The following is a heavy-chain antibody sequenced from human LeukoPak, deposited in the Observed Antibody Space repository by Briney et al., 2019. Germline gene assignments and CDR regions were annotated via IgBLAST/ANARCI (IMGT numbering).Heavy chain of an antibody. Sequence: GGSLRLSCAASGFTFSSYGMHWVRQAPGKGLEWVAVISYDGSNKYYADSVKGRFTISRDNSKNTLYLQMNSLRAEDTAVYYCAKGLAAAGFAEYFQHWGQGTLATVSS. CDR3: AKGLAAAGFAEYFQH. CDR1: GFTFSSYG. CDR2: ISYDGSNK. J-gene: IGHJ1*01. D-gene: IGHD6-13*01. V-gene: IGHV3-30*18.